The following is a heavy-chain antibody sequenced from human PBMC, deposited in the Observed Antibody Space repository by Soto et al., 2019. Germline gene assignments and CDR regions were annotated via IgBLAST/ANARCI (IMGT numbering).Heavy chain of an antibody. Sequence: SVKVSCKASGYTFTDYYINWVRQAPGQGLEWMGWINPSSGGTNYAEKFQDRVTMTRDTSIGTAYMELNRLTSDDTAVYFCARQWHLVNYFYGMDVWGQGSTVTVSS. D-gene: IGHD6-19*01. V-gene: IGHV1-2*02. CDR1: GYTFTDYY. CDR2: INPSSGGT. J-gene: IGHJ6*02. CDR3: ARQWHLVNYFYGMDV.